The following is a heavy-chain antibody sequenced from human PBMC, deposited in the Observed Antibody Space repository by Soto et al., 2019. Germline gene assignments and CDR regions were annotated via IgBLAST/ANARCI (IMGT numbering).Heavy chain of an antibody. CDR3: AKATATGGGAFDI. CDR1: GFICSSYD. J-gene: IGHJ3*02. CDR2: ILVDGRT. V-gene: IGHV3-23*01. D-gene: IGHD2-8*02. Sequence: GGSLRLSCAASGFICSSYDMSWVRQAPGKGLEWDSTILVDGRTFYVDSVKGRFTISRDSSQNTVYLQMNSLTAGDTALYYCAKATATGGGAFDICGQGTVVTVSS.